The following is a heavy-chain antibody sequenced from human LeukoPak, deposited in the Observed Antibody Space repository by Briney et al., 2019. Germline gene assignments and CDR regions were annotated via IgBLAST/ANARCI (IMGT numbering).Heavy chain of an antibody. Sequence: GSLRLSCAASGFTFSSYSMNWVRQAPGKGLEWVSSISSSSTYIYYADSVNGRFTISRDNGKNSLYLQINSLRAEDTAMYYCARGPTPQTYYYDSSGYSDWGQGTLVTVSS. CDR3: ARGPTPQTYYYDSSGYSD. CDR1: GFTFSSYS. D-gene: IGHD3-22*01. J-gene: IGHJ4*02. CDR2: ISSSSTYI. V-gene: IGHV3-21*01.